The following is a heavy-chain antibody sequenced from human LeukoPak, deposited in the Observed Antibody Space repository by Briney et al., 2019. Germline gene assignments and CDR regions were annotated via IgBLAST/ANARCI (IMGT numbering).Heavy chain of an antibody. CDR3: ARGSSDSDSNFSNWYFDL. Sequence: SETLSLTCAVSGGSISSGGYSWSWIRQPPGKGLEWIGYIYHSGSAYYNPSLKSRVTISVDRSKNQFSLKLSSVTAADTAVYYCARGSSDSDSNFSNWYFDLWGRGTLVTVSS. D-gene: IGHD4-11*01. CDR1: GGSISSGGYS. CDR2: IYHSGSA. J-gene: IGHJ2*01. V-gene: IGHV4-30-2*01.